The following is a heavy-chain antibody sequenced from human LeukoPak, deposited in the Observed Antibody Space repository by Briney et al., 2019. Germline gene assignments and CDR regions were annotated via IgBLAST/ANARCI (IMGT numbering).Heavy chain of an antibody. CDR3: RGSSRTFDY. V-gene: IGHV3-7*01. CDR2: IKQDGSEK. J-gene: IGHJ4*02. CDR1: GFNFSSNW. D-gene: IGHD6-13*01. Sequence: GGSLRLSCAASGFNFSSNWMSWVRQAPGEGLEWVANIKQDGSEKYYVDSVKGRFTISRDNAKASLYLQMNSLRGEDTAVYYCRGSSRTFDYWGQGALVTVSS.